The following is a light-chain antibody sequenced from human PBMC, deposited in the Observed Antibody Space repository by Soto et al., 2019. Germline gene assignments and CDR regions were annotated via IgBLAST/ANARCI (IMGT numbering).Light chain of an antibody. CDR3: SSLYV. Sequence: QSVLTQPASVSGSPGQSITISCTGTSSDVGGYNYVSWYEQHPGKAPKLMIYDVSNRPSGVSNRFSDSKSGNTASLTISGLQAEDEADYTSSSLYVFGTGTKLTVL. V-gene: IGLV2-14*01. CDR1: SSDVGGYNY. J-gene: IGLJ1*01. CDR2: DVS.